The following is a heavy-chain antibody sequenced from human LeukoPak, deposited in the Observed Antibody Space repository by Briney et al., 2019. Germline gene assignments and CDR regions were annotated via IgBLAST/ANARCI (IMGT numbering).Heavy chain of an antibody. J-gene: IGHJ6*03. CDR3: ARVATPPSGYYYYYMDV. CDR2: IKLDGSEK. D-gene: IGHD2-15*01. CDR1: GFTFSSYW. V-gene: IGHV3-7*03. Sequence: GGSLRLSCAASGFTFSSYWMSWVRQAPGKGLEWVANIKLDGSEKYYVDSVKGRFTISRDNAKKSLYLQMNSLRAEDTAVYYCARVATPPSGYYYYYMDVWGKGTTVTISS.